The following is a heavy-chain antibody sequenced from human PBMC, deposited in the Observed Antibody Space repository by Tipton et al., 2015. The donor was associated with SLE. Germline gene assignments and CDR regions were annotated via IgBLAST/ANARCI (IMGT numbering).Heavy chain of an antibody. J-gene: IGHJ4*02. CDR1: GGSISSGGYY. CDR2: ISYSGST. CDR3: ASYSSSYFDY. Sequence: TLSLTCTVSGGSISSGGYYWSWIRQHPGKGLEWIGYISYSGSTHYNPSLKSRVTISVDTAKNQFSLKLSSVTAAATAVYYCASYSSSYFDYWGQGTLVTVSA. D-gene: IGHD6-6*01. V-gene: IGHV4-31*03.